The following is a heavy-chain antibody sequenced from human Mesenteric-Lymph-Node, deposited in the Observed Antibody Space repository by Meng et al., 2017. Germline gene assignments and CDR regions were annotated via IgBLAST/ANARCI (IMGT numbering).Heavy chain of an antibody. CDR1: GFTFTTYW. CDR2: IDPAGTAP. Sequence: GGSLRLSCIASGFTFTTYWMSWVRQAPGKGLELVAYIDPAGTAPYYVDSVKGRFTISRDNAKNSVYLQMSGLGAEDTAVYYCTREPRTLVSWGQGTRVTVSS. V-gene: IGHV3-7*01. CDR3: TREPRTLVS. J-gene: IGHJ4*02.